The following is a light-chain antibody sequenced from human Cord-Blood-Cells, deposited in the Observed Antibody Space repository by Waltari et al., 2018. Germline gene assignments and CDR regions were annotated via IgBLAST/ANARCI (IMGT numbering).Light chain of an antibody. CDR2: EVS. CDR1: SSDVGGYNY. J-gene: IGLJ2*01. CDR3: SSYAGSNKLV. V-gene: IGLV2-8*01. Sequence: QSALTQPPSASGSPRQSVTIPCTGTSSDVGGYNYVSWYQQHPGKAPKLMIYEVSKRPSGVPDRFSGSKSGNTASLTVSGLQAEDEADYYCSSYAGSNKLVFGGGTKLTVL.